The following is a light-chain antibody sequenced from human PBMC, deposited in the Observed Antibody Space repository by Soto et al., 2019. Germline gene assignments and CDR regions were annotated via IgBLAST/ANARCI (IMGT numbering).Light chain of an antibody. J-gene: IGKJ4*01. CDR3: QQYNNWPPLT. CDR1: QSVSSN. CDR2: GAS. V-gene: IGKV3-15*01. Sequence: EIVMTQSPATLSVSPGERATLSCRASQSVSSNLAWYQQKPGQAPRLLIYGASTRATGIPARFSGSGSGTEFTLTISSLQSEDFAVHYCQQYNNWPPLTFGGGTKAEIK.